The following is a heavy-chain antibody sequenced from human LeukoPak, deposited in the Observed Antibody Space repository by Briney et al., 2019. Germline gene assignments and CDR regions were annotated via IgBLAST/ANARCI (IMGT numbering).Heavy chain of an antibody. J-gene: IGHJ4*02. D-gene: IGHD3-3*01. CDR3: ARVKSGSYDSWRGYYPYFFDY. CDR1: GGFISTYY. Sequence: SEPLSLTCTLCGGFISTYYWSWIRPPPGGGLEGVGYIYYCGINKYNPSLKSRVTISVGTSKNQFYLKLSSVTAADTAVYYCARVKSGSYDSWRGYYPYFFDYWGQGTLVTVSS. V-gene: IGHV4-59*01. CDR2: IYYCGIN.